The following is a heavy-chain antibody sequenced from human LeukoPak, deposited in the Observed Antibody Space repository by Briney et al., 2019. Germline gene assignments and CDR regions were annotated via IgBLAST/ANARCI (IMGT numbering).Heavy chain of an antibody. Sequence: SGGSLRLSCAASGFTFSSYAMSWVHQAPGKGLEWVSAISGSGGSTYYADSVKGRFTISRDNSKNTLYLQMNSLRAEDTAVYYCATELGYCSSTSCSGEEGYWGQGTLVTVSS. CDR2: ISGSGGST. J-gene: IGHJ4*02. V-gene: IGHV3-23*01. CDR3: ATELGYCSSTSCSGEEGY. CDR1: GFTFSSYA. D-gene: IGHD2-2*01.